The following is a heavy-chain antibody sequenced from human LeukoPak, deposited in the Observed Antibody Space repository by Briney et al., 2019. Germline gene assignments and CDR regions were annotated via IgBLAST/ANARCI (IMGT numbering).Heavy chain of an antibody. CDR3: AMKDYDILTGYMANWFDP. J-gene: IGHJ5*02. CDR1: GGTFSIYA. Sequence: SVKVSCKAPGGTFSIYAISWVRQAPGQGLEWMGRIIPILGIANYAQKFQGRVTITADKSTSTAYMELSSLRSEDTAVYYCAMKDYDILTGYMANWFDPWGQGTLVTVSS. V-gene: IGHV1-69*04. D-gene: IGHD3-9*01. CDR2: IIPILGIA.